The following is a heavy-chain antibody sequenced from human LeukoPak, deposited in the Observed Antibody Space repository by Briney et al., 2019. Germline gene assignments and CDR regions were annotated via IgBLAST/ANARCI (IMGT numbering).Heavy chain of an antibody. D-gene: IGHD3-10*01. Sequence: SETLSLTCAVYVGSFSGYYWSWIRQPPGKGVEWSGEINHSGSTNYNSSLKSRVTISVDTSKNQFSLKLSSVTAADTAVYYCARGYYGSGSHCCHMDVWGKGTTITVS. V-gene: IGHV4-34*01. J-gene: IGHJ6*03. CDR2: INHSGST. CDR3: ARGYYGSGSHCCHMDV. CDR1: VGSFSGYY.